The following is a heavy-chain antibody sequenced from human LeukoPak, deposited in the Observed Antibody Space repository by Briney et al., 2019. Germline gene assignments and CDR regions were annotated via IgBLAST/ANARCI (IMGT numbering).Heavy chain of an antibody. CDR3: AELGITMIGGV. V-gene: IGHV3-23*01. CDR1: GLTFNNYA. D-gene: IGHD3-10*02. Sequence: PGGSLRRSCAASGLTFNNYAMSWVRQAPGKGLEWVSGLSGSGGNTYYADYVKGRSTISRDNAKNSLYLQMNSLRAEDTAVYYCAELGITMIGGVWGKGTTVTISS. J-gene: IGHJ6*04. CDR2: LSGSGGNT.